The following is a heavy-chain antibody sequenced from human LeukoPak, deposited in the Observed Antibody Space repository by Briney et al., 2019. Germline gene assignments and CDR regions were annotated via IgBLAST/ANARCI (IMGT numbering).Heavy chain of an antibody. V-gene: IGHV1-2*04. J-gene: IGHJ6*02. CDR1: GYTFTGYY. CDR2: INPNSGGT. D-gene: IGHD6-13*01. Sequence: SVKVSCKASGYTFTGYYMHWVRQAPGQGLEWMGWINPNSGGTNYAQKFQGWVTMTRDTSISTAYMELSRLRSDDTAVYYCASGAAAGGPSGMDVWGQGTTVTVSS. CDR3: ASGAAAGGPSGMDV.